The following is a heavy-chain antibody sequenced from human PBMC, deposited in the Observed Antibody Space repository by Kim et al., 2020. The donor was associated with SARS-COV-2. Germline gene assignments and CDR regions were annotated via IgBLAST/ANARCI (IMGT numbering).Heavy chain of an antibody. V-gene: IGHV1-18*01. Sequence: ASVKVSCKTSGYTFSNYGFSWVRQAPGQGLEWMGWISAYNDNTNYAEKFQGRVFMTTDTATRTAYMDLRSMTSDDTAVYYCAREAYYHGSGTYSPPKYYGMDVWGQGTTVIVSS. CDR2: ISAYNDNT. D-gene: IGHD3-10*01. CDR1: GYTFSNYG. J-gene: IGHJ6*02. CDR3: AREAYYHGSGTYSPPKYYGMDV.